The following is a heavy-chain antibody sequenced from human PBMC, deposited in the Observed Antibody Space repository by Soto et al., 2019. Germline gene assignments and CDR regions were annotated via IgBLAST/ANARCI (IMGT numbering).Heavy chain of an antibody. J-gene: IGHJ6*04. D-gene: IGHD3-3*01. V-gene: IGHV3-64*01. CDR3: AITYYDFDV. CDR1: GLSFSSYD. Sequence: EEQLVQSGGGLVQPGGSLRLSCAASGLSFSSYDLFWVRQAPGKGLEYVSAVSRNGINTYYANSVKGRFTISRDNSKNIMYLQMGTLRAEDMAVYYCAITYYDFDVWGKGTTVIVSS. CDR2: VSRNGINT.